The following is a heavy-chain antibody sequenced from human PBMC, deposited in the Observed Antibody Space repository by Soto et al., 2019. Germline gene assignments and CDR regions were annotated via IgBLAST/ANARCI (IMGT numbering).Heavy chain of an antibody. J-gene: IGHJ5*02. Sequence: LSLTCTVSGGSISSGGYYWSWIRQHPGKGLEWIGYIYYSGSTYYNPSLKSRVTISVDTSKNQFSLKLSSVTAADTAVYYCARDRRNWFDPWGQGTLVTVSS. CDR2: IYYSGST. V-gene: IGHV4-31*03. D-gene: IGHD6-6*01. CDR1: GGSISSGGYY. CDR3: ARDRRNWFDP.